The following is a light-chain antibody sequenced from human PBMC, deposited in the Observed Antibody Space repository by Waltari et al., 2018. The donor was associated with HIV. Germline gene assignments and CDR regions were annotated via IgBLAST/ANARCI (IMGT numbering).Light chain of an antibody. J-gene: IGLJ1*01. Sequence: VLIQPPSAPVAPGKPAAITSGGHNIGVTGFYWYQQKPGQAPVVVINFYNDRASGIPERFSASKSGNTATLTITRVEAGDEADYYCQVDFSGHYVFGTGTEVTV. CDR1: NIGVTG. CDR3: QVDFSGHYV. CDR2: FYN. V-gene: IGLV3-21*04.